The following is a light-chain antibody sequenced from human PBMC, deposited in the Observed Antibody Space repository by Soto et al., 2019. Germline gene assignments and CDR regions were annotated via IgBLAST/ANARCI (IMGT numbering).Light chain of an antibody. CDR2: GAS. CDR1: QSVSTN. V-gene: IGKV3-15*01. J-gene: IGKJ4*01. CDR3: QQYYTWPPALT. Sequence: EIVMTQSPATLSVSPGERATLSCRASQSVSTNLAWYQQKPGQAPRLLIYGASTRATGLPARFSGSGSGTEFTLTITSLQSEDFAVYYCQQYYTWPPALTFGGGTKVEIK.